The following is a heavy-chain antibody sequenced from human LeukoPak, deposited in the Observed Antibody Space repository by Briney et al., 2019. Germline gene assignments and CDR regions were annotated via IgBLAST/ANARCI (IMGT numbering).Heavy chain of an antibody. CDR1: GFIFSSYA. D-gene: IGHD3-22*01. CDR2: ISGNGGST. Sequence: PGGSLRLSCAASGFIFSSYAVSWVRQAPGKGLEWVSTISGNGGSTYYPDSVKGRFTISRDNSKNTLYLQMNSLRAEDTALYYCAKDRATTELDSSGLDSWGQGTLVTVSS. V-gene: IGHV3-23*01. J-gene: IGHJ4*02. CDR3: AKDRATTELDSSGLDS.